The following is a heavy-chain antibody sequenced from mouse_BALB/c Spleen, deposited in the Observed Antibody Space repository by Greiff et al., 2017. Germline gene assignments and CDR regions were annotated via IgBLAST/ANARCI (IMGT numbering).Heavy chain of an antibody. J-gene: IGHJ3*01. D-gene: IGHD2-4*01. CDR2: INPYNDGT. CDR3: ARDYDGTGPWFAY. CDR1: GYTFTSYV. Sequence: EVQLQESGPELVKPGASVKMSCKASGYTFTSYVMHWVKQKPGQGLEWIGYINPYNDGTKYNEKFKGKATLTSDKSSSTAYMELSSLTSEDSAVYYCARDYDGTGPWFAYWGQGTLVTVSA. V-gene: IGHV1-14*01.